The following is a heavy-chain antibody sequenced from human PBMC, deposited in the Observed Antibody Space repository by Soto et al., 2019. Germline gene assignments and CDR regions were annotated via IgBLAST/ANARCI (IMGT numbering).Heavy chain of an antibody. Sequence: SGTLSLTCTVSGGSISSGGYYWSWIRKHPGKGLEWIGYIYYSGSSYYNPSLKSRVTISVDTSKNQFSLKLSSVTAADTAVYYCARGADTAMAIDYWGQGTLVTVSS. V-gene: IGHV4-31*03. D-gene: IGHD5-18*01. CDR2: IYYSGSS. CDR3: ARGADTAMAIDY. J-gene: IGHJ4*02. CDR1: GGSISSGGYY.